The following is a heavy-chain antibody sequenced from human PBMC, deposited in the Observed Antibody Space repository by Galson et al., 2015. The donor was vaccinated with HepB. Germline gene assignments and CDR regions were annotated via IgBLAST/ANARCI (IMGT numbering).Heavy chain of an antibody. V-gene: IGHV6-1*01. CDR1: GDSVFTNSIT. CDR3: ARGDYMDV. J-gene: IGHJ6*03. Sequence: CAISGDSVFTNSITWHWVRLSPSRGLEWLGRTYCRSTCSNDYAESVKSRVAINADTSKNQFSLRLNSVTPEDTALYYCARGDYMDVWGKGTTVTVS. CDR2: TYCRSTCSN.